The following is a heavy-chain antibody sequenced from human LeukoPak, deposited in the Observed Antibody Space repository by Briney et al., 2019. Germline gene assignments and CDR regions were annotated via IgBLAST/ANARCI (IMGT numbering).Heavy chain of an antibody. CDR1: GASVSAYY. V-gene: IGHV4-59*02. CDR2: IHYSGST. CDR3: ARDQGQWLVTGYGMDV. J-gene: IGHJ6*02. D-gene: IGHD6-19*01. Sequence: SETLSLTCNVSGASVSAYYWTWIRQPPGKRLEWLGYIHYSGSTNYNPSLNSRVTMSLDASKNQFSLKLSSVTAADTAVYYCARDQGQWLVTGYGMDVWGQGTTVTVSS.